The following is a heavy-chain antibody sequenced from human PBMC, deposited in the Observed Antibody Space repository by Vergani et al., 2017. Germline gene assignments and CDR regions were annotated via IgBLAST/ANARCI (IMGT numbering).Heavy chain of an antibody. CDR1: GYTFTSYG. D-gene: IGHD2-2*01. V-gene: IGHV1-18*01. CDR3: ARDDEGGPAAGPFDP. J-gene: IGHJ5*02. Sequence: QVQLVQSGAEVKKPGASVKVSCKASGYTFTSYGISWVRQAPVQGLEWMGWISAYNGNTNYAQKLQGRVTMTTDTSTSTDYMELRSLRADDTAVYYCARDDEGGPAAGPFDPWGQGTLVTVSS. CDR2: ISAYNGNT.